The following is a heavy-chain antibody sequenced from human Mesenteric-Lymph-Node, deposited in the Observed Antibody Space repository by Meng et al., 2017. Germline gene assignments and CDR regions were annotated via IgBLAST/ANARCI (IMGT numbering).Heavy chain of an antibody. J-gene: IGHJ3*02. CDR2: IKPNSGGT. V-gene: IGHV1-2*02. Sequence: SVNVSCQASGYTFTGYYMHWVRQAPGQGLEWMGWIKPNSGGTNYAQKLQGRVTMTRDTSVSTAYMELSRLRYDDTAVYYCAREPSIEAGVYIDIWGQGTMVTVSS. D-gene: IGHD6-13*01. CDR3: AREPSIEAGVYIDI. CDR1: GYTFTGYY.